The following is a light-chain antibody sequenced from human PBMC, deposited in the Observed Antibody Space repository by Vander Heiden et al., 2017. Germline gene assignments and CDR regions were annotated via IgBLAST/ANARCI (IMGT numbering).Light chain of an antibody. CDR1: NIGSKR. CDR3: QVWDSSSDLVV. Sequence: SYVLTQPPSVSVAPGQTARITCGGNNIGSKRVHWYQQKPGQAPLLVVYDDSDRPSGIPERFSGSNSVTTATLTLGRVEAGDEADYYCQVWDSSSDLVVFGGGTKLTVL. V-gene: IGLV3-21*02. J-gene: IGLJ2*01. CDR2: DDS.